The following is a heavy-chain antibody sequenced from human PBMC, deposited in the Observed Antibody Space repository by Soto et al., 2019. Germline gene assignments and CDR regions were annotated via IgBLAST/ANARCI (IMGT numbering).Heavy chain of an antibody. D-gene: IGHD2-2*01. CDR2: INPNSGGT. V-gene: IGHV1-2*02. CDR1: GYTFTGYY. Sequence: ASVKVSCKASGYTFTGYYMHWVRQAPGQGLEWMGWINPNSGGTNYAQKFQGRVTVTRDTSISTAYMELSRLRSDDTAVYYCARSWGYCSSTSCYLRDRYHYYGMDVWGQGTTVTVSS. CDR3: ARSWGYCSSTSCYLRDRYHYYGMDV. J-gene: IGHJ6*02.